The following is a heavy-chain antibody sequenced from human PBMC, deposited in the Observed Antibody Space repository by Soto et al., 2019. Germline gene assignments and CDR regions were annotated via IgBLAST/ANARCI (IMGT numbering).Heavy chain of an antibody. CDR2: INSDGSST. CDR3: AKSPVRAGYYYYGMDV. CDR1: GFTFSSYW. D-gene: IGHD2-2*01. V-gene: IGHV3-74*01. Sequence: GGSLRLSCAASGFTFSSYWMHWVRQAPGKGLVWVSRINSDGSSTSYADSVKGRFTISRDNAKNTLYLQMNSLRAEDTAVYYCAKSPVRAGYYYYGMDVWGQGTTVTVSS. J-gene: IGHJ6*02.